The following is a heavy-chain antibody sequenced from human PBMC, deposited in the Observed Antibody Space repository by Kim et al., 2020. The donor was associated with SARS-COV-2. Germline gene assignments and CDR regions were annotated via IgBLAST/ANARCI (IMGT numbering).Heavy chain of an antibody. Sequence: NDYAVSVKSRITINPDTSKNQVSLQLNSVTPEDTAVYYCARAGKGYKMAYWGQGTLVTVSS. J-gene: IGHJ4*02. CDR3: ARAGKGYKMAY. V-gene: IGHV6-1*01. CDR2: N. D-gene: IGHD5-12*01.